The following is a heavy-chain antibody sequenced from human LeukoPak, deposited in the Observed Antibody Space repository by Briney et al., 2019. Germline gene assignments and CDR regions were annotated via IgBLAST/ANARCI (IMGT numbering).Heavy chain of an antibody. J-gene: IGHJ4*02. CDR1: GFTFSSYS. Sequence: GGSLRLSCAASGFTFSSYSMNWVRQAPGRGLEWVSSISSTPRSSYIFYAVSVKGRFTISRDNTKNSLFLLMDSLIAEDTAVYYCARGYIDNLGYSPRSSFHNWGQGTLVTVSS. V-gene: IGHV3-21*01. D-gene: IGHD3-22*01. CDR2: ISSTPRSSYI. CDR3: ARGYIDNLGYSPRSSFHN.